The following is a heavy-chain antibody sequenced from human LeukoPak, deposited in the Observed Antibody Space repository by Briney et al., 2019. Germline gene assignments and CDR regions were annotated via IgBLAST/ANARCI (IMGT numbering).Heavy chain of an antibody. J-gene: IGHJ6*02. Sequence: GRSLRLSCTASVFTFGDQAMSWGRQAPGKGVEWVGCIRRKAYVWTTEYAASVKGRFIIARDDSKSIAYLQMTSLTTEATAVYYCSRAAIQLWLYYGMDVWGQGTTVIVSS. CDR1: VFTFGDQA. CDR2: IRRKAYVWTT. CDR3: SRAAIQLWLYYGMDV. V-gene: IGHV3-49*04. D-gene: IGHD5-18*01.